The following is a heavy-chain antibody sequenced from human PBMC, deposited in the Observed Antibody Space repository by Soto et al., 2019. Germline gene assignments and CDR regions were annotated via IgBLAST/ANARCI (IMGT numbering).Heavy chain of an antibody. D-gene: IGHD3-10*01. CDR2: IYYTGTT. CDR3: TREVSSFGSNHFDS. J-gene: IGHJ4*02. CDR1: GTSVRGYY. Sequence: SETLSLTCSVSGTSVRGYYWTWTRQPPGKGLEWIGYIYYTGTTKYNPSLKSRVTIPVDTSKNQFSLRLNSVTAADTAVYYCTREVSSFGSNHFDSWGQGALVTAPQ. V-gene: IGHV4-59*02.